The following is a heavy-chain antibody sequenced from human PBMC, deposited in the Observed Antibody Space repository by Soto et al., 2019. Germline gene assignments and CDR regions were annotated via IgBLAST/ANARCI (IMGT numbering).Heavy chain of an antibody. CDR2: IIPIFGTT. D-gene: IGHD3-3*01. CDR1: GGTFSNYA. J-gene: IGHJ6*02. CDR3: ARDAIFGVVIRGIDYYYGMDV. Sequence: QVQLVQSGAEVKKRGSSVKVSCKASGGTFSNYAISWVRQAPGQGLEWMGGIIPIFGTTNYAQKFQGRVTITADESTSTAYMELSSLRSEDTAVYYCARDAIFGVVIRGIDYYYGMDVWGQGTTVTVSS. V-gene: IGHV1-69*01.